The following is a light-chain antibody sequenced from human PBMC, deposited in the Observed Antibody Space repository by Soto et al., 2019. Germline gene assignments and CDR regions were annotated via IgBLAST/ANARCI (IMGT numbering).Light chain of an antibody. V-gene: IGLV1-44*01. J-gene: IGLJ2*01. CDR1: SSNIGSNT. CDR2: SNN. CDR3: AAWDDSLHGPV. Sequence: QSVLTQPPSASGTPGQRVTISCSGSSSNIGSNTVNWYQQLPGTAPKLLIYSNNQWPSGVPDRFSGSKSGTSASLAISGLQSEDEADYYCAAWDDSLHGPVFGGGTQLTVL.